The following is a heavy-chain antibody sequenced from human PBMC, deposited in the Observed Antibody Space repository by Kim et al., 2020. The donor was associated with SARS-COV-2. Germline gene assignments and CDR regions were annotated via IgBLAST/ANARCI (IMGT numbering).Heavy chain of an antibody. Sequence: SETLSLTCTVSGGSISSYYWSWIRQPPGKGLEWIGYIYYSGSTNYNPSLKSRVTISVDTSKNQFSLKLSSVTAADTAVYYCARMHTGKLWFGGPLKYYGMDVWGQGTTVTVSS. CDR1: GGSISSYY. V-gene: IGHV4-59*01. D-gene: IGHD3-10*01. CDR2: IYYSGST. CDR3: ARMHTGKLWFGGPLKYYGMDV. J-gene: IGHJ6*02.